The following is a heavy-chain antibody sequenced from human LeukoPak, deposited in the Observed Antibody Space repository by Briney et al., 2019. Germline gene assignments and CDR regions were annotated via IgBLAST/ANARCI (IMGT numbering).Heavy chain of an antibody. Sequence: KTGGSLRLSCAASGFTFSDYYMSWIRQAPGKGLEWVSYISSSSSYTNYADSVKGRFTISRDNAKNPLYLQMNSLRAEDTAVYYCARDLIPNYYDSSGFENWGQGTLVTVSS. J-gene: IGHJ4*02. CDR3: ARDLIPNYYDSSGFEN. CDR2: ISSSSSYT. D-gene: IGHD3-22*01. CDR1: GFTFSDYY. V-gene: IGHV3-11*05.